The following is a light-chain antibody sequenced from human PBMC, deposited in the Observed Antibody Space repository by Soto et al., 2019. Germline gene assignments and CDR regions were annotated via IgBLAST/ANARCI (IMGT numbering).Light chain of an antibody. CDR2: DAS. V-gene: IGKV3-11*01. CDR1: QSVSSY. J-gene: IGKJ2*01. Sequence: EIVLTQSPATLSLSPGERATLSCRASQSVSSYLAWYQQKPGQAPRLLIYDASNRATGIPARFSGSGSGTDFTLTISSLEPEDFAVYYCQQYGLSPRTFGQGTKLEIK. CDR3: QQYGLSPRT.